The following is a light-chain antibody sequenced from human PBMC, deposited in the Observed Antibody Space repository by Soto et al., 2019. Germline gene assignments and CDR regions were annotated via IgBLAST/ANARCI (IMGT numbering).Light chain of an antibody. Sequence: DIQMTQSPSTLSASVGDRVTITCRASQSINSWLAWYQQKPGKAPKLLIYKASSLESGVPSRFIGSGSGTEFTLTISSLQHDDFATYYYQQYNSYSPPWTFGQGTKVEIK. CDR3: QQYNSYSPPWT. CDR2: KAS. J-gene: IGKJ1*01. CDR1: QSINSW. V-gene: IGKV1-5*03.